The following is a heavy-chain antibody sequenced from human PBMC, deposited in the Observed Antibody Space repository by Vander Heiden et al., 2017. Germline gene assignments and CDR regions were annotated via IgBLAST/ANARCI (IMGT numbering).Heavy chain of an antibody. J-gene: IGHJ4*02. V-gene: IGHV4-31*03. CDR2: LYYSRST. CDR1: CHSLSIGGFS. CDR3: AGTWCTTVTNLFLDY. Sequence: QVQLQESGGGPVKASQTLSLTCSVSCHSLSIGGFSWNWNSQPRGKGLEWIGYLYYSRSTYYNPSLKGRVAMSVDPSKNQFSLKLSSVTAADTAVYYCAGTWCTTVTNLFLDYWGQGTLVTVSS. D-gene: IGHD4-17*01.